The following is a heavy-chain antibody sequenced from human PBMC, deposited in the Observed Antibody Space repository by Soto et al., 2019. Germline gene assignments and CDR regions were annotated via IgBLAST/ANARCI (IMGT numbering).Heavy chain of an antibody. CDR3: ARLGFNYDFLSGYYNVHHYYGLAV. CDR2: IYPGDSDT. Sequence: PGESLKISCKGSGYHFTNYWIGWVRQMPGEGLEWMGIIYPGDSDTRYSPSFQGQVTISADKSINSVYLQWSSLKASDTATYYCARLGFNYDFLSGYYNVHHYYGLAVWGQGPTVAVSS. D-gene: IGHD3-3*01. J-gene: IGHJ6*02. V-gene: IGHV5-51*01. CDR1: GYHFTNYW.